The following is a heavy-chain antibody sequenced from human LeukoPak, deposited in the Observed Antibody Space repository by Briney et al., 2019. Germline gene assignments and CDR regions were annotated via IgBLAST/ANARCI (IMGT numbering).Heavy chain of an antibody. D-gene: IGHD6-19*01. Sequence: GRSLRLSCAASGFTFSSYGMHWVRQAPGKGLEWVAVIWYDGSKTYYADSVKGRFTISRDNSKNTLYLQMNSLRAEDTAVYYCAKDRSTGWYAGFDYWGQGTLVTVSS. V-gene: IGHV3-33*06. J-gene: IGHJ4*02. CDR2: IWYDGSKT. CDR3: AKDRSTGWYAGFDY. CDR1: GFTFSSYG.